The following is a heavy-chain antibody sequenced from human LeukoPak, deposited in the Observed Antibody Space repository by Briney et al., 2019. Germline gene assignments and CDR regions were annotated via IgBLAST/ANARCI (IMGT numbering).Heavy chain of an antibody. J-gene: IGHJ4*02. D-gene: IGHD4-17*01. V-gene: IGHV3-15*01. CDR3: TTRMLRPTRDYGDYREFNY. CDR2: IKSKTDGRTT. CDR1: GFTFSNAW. Sequence: PGGSLRLSCAASGFTFSNAWMSWVRQAPGKGLEWVGRIKSKTDGRTTDYAAPVKGRFTISRDDSKNTLYLQMNSLKTEDTAVYHCTTRMLRPTRDYGDYREFNYWGQGTLVTVSS.